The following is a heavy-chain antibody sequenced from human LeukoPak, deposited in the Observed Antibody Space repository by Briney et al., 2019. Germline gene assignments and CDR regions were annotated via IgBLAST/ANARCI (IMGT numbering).Heavy chain of an antibody. CDR3: ARQPNEYYYDSSGYYY. D-gene: IGHD3-22*01. Sequence: SETLSLTCTVSGGSISSSSYYWGWIRQPPGKGLEWIGSIYYSGNTYYNPSLKSRVTISVDTSKNQFSLKLSSVTAADTAVYYCARQPNEYYYDSSGYYYWGQGTLVTVSS. J-gene: IGHJ4*02. CDR1: GGSISSSSYY. V-gene: IGHV4-39*01. CDR2: IYYSGNT.